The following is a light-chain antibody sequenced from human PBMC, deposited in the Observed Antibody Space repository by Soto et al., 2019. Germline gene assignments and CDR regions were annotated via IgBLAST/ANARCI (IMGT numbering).Light chain of an antibody. CDR1: QGISIW. CDR2: AAS. Sequence: DIQMTQSPSSVSASVGDRVSITCRASQGISIWLAWYQQKPGKAPKHLIYAASGLQSGVPSRFSGRGSGTDFTLTISSLQPEDFATYYCQQTNSFPSTCGQGTRLEIK. CDR3: QQTNSFPST. J-gene: IGKJ5*01. V-gene: IGKV1D-12*01.